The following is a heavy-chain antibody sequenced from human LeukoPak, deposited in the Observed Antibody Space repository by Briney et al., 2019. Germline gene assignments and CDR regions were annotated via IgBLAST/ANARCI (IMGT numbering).Heavy chain of an antibody. CDR3: AKRWADSSGSQHYFDY. CDR2: NYPGDSDI. Sequence: GESLKISCKAFGYSFSIYWIGWVRQMPGKGLEWMGINYPGDSDIRYSPSFLGRVTMSADKSISTAYLQWSSLKASDTAMYYCAKRWADSSGSQHYFDYWGQGTLVTVSS. CDR1: GYSFSIYW. J-gene: IGHJ4*02. V-gene: IGHV5-51*01. D-gene: IGHD3-22*01.